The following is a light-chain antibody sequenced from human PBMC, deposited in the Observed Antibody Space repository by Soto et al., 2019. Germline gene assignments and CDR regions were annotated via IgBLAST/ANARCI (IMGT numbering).Light chain of an antibody. Sequence: DIQLTQSPSFLSASVGDRVTITCRASQGIAASLAWYQQKPGNPPRLLIYADSTLQSGVPSRFSGSGSGTRGTLTISSLEAEDFATYYCPENRTYPRTIGGGTKVEMK. V-gene: IGKV1-9*01. J-gene: IGKJ4*01. CDR3: PENRTYPRT. CDR2: ADS. CDR1: QGIAAS.